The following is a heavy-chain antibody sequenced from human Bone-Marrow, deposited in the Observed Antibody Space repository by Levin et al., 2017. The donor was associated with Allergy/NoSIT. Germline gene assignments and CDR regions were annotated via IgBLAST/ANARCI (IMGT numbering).Heavy chain of an antibody. V-gene: IGHV5-51*01. CDR2: IYPGDSDT. CDR3: ARHDSGIFGLAQYYMDV. CDR1: GYSFSTYW. J-gene: IGHJ6*03. Sequence: GESLKISCQGSGYSFSTYWIAWVRQVPGKGMEWMGIIYPGDSDTRYSPSFQGQVTISADKSISTVYLQLSSLKASDTAIYYCARHDSGIFGLAQYYMDVWGKGTTVTVSS. D-gene: IGHD3-3*01.